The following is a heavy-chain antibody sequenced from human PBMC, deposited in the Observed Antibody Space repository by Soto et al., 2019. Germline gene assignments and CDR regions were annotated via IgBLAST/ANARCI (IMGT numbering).Heavy chain of an antibody. D-gene: IGHD3-10*01. CDR3: AVLRGFGELHGPFDY. J-gene: IGHJ4*02. CDR1: GYTLTELS. CDR2: FDPGDGET. V-gene: IGHV1-24*01. Sequence: ASVKVSCKVSGYTLTELSMHWVRQAPGKGLEWMGGFDPGDGETIYAQKFQGRVTMTEDTSTDTAYMELSSLRSEDTAVYYCAVLRGFGELHGPFDYWGQGTLVTVSS.